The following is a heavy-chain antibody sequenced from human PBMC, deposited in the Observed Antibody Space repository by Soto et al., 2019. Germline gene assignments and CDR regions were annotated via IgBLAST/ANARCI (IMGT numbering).Heavy chain of an antibody. Sequence: ASVKVSCKASGYTFTGYYMHWVRQAPGQGLEWMGWINPNSGGTNYAQKFQGWVTMTRDTSISTAYMELSRLRSDDTAVYYCAMELEGSCYYQNRDAFDIWGQGTMVTVSS. CDR2: INPNSGGT. V-gene: IGHV1-2*04. CDR3: AMELEGSCYYQNRDAFDI. J-gene: IGHJ3*02. D-gene: IGHD3-22*01. CDR1: GYTFTGYY.